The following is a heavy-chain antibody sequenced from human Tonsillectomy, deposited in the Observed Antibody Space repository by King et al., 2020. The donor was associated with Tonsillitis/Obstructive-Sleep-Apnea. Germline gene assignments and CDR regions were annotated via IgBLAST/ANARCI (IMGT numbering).Heavy chain of an antibody. CDR1: GGSIGCGGYY. Sequence: VQLQESGPGLVKPSQTLSLTFTVSGGSIGCGGYYLGWVRQHPGNGMGGIGYFDYSGSTYYNPSLKRLGTISVETPQNQFSLKLSSVTAADTAVYYCAREVDYYYYMDVWGKGTTVTVSS. CDR2: FDYSGST. V-gene: IGHV4-31*01. CDR3: AREVDYYYYMDV. J-gene: IGHJ6*03. D-gene: IGHD2-2*01.